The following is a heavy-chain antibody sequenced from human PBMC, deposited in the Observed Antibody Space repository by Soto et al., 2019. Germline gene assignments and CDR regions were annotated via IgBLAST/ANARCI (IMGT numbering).Heavy chain of an antibody. V-gene: IGHV4-34*01. J-gene: IGHJ4*02. CDR3: ARGSRYCSSTSCYQFFDY. D-gene: IGHD2-2*01. CDR2: INHSGST. CDR1: GGSFSGYY. Sequence: LSLTCAVYGGSFSGYYWSWIRQPPGKGLEWIGEINHSGSTNYNPSLKSRVTISVDTSKNQFSLKLSSVTAADTAVYYCARGSRYCSSTSCYQFFDYWGQGTLVTVSS.